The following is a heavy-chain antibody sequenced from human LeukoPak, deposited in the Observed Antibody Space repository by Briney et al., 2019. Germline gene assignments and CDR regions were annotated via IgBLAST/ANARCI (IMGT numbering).Heavy chain of an antibody. CDR1: GYTFSSNY. J-gene: IGHJ4*02. CDR3: ARSQTTGFGESSDY. V-gene: IGHV1-2*02. CDR2: INPNSGGT. D-gene: IGHD3-10*01. Sequence: GASVKVSCKASGYTFSSNYMHWVRQAPGQGLEWMGWINPNSGGTNYAQKFQGRVTMTRDTSISTAYMELRSLRSDDTAVYYCARSQTTGFGESSDYWGQGTLVTVSS.